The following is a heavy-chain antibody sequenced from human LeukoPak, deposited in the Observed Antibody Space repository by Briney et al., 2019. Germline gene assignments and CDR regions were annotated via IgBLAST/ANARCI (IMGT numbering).Heavy chain of an antibody. J-gene: IGHJ4*02. CDR1: GFTFSNAW. CDR2: IKSKTDGGTT. V-gene: IGHV3-15*01. D-gene: IGHD3-9*01. Sequence: GGSLRLSCAASGFTFSNAWMSWVRQAPGKGLEWVGRIKSKTDGGTTDYAAPVKGRFTISRDDSKNTLYLQMNSLKTEDTAVYYCTTDQSYYDILTGKYYFDYWGQGTLVTVSS. CDR3: TTDQSYYDILTGKYYFDY.